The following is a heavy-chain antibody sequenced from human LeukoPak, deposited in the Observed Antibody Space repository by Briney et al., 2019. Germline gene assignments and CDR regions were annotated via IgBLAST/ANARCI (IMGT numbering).Heavy chain of an antibody. CDR1: GYSFTTYW. CDR2: IYPGDSDT. D-gene: IGHD3-10*01. V-gene: IGHV5-51*01. J-gene: IGHJ4*02. CDR3: ARHEFGSGLHRAFDY. Sequence: GESLKISCKGSGYSFTTYWIGWVRQMPGKGLEWMGIIYPGDSDTRYSPSFQGQVTISADKFLSTAYLQWSSLKASDTAIYYCARHEFGSGLHRAFDYWGQGTLVTVSS.